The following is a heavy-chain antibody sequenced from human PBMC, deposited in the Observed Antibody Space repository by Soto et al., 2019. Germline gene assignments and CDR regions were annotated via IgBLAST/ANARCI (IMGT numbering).Heavy chain of an antibody. CDR3: AREARNADYFDY. V-gene: IGHV3-11*06. D-gene: IGHD5-12*01. CDR2: NSSSSSYT. J-gene: IGHJ4*02. CDR1: GFTFSDFY. Sequence: GGSLRLSCAASGFTFSDFYMSWIRQAPGQGLEWVSYNSSSSSYTNYADSVKGRFTISRDNAKNSLYLQMNSLRAEDTAVYYCAREARNADYFDYWGQGTLVTVSS.